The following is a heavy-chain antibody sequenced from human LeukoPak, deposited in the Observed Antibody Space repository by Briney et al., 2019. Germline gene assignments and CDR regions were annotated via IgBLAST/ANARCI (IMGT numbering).Heavy chain of an antibody. Sequence: PGGSLRLSCAASGFTFSDYYMSWIRQAPGKGLEWVSYISSSGSTIYYADSVKGRFTISRDNAKNSLYLQMNSLRAEDTAVYYCARPLMGSSWLWFDPWGQGTLVTVSS. CDR3: ARPLMGSSWLWFDP. V-gene: IGHV3-11*01. J-gene: IGHJ5*02. CDR2: ISSSGSTI. CDR1: GFTFSDYY. D-gene: IGHD6-13*01.